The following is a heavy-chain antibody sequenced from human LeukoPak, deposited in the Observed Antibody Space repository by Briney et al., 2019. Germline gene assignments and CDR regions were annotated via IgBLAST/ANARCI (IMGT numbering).Heavy chain of an antibody. CDR3: AKSCCWDLLPPDY. D-gene: IGHD1-26*01. CDR2: ISGSGGST. V-gene: IGHV3-23*01. J-gene: IGHJ4*02. Sequence: PGGSLTLSCAASGFTFSNYAMSWVRQAPGKGLEWVSAISGSGGSTYYADSVKGRFTISRDNSKNTLYLQMNCLRAEDTAVYYCAKSCCWDLLPPDYWGQGTLVTVSS. CDR1: GFTFSNYA.